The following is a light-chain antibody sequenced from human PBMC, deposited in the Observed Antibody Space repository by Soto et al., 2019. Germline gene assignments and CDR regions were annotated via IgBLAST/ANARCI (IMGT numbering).Light chain of an antibody. CDR3: QRYNSYPGT. J-gene: IGKJ1*01. CDR2: KAS. V-gene: IGKV1-5*03. CDR1: QSISSW. Sequence: DIQMTQSPSTLSASVGDRVTITCRASQSISSWLAWYQQKPGKAPKLLIYKASSLESGVPSRFSGSGSGTEFTLTISSLQPYDFATYYCQRYNSYPGTFGHGTKVEIK.